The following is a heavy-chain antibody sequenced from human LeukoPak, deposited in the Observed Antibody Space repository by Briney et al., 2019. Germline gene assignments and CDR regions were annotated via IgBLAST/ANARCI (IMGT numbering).Heavy chain of an antibody. D-gene: IGHD6-19*01. CDR3: ARLRYSSGPLGF. CDR1: GFTVSSNY. Sequence: PGGSLRLPCAASGFTVSSNYMTWVRQAPGKGLEWVSSLDSGGNTYYADSVKGRFSLSRDNSKNTLYLQMTSLRAEDTAVYYCARLRYSSGPLGFWGQGTLVTVSS. J-gene: IGHJ4*02. CDR2: LDSGGNT. V-gene: IGHV3-66*01.